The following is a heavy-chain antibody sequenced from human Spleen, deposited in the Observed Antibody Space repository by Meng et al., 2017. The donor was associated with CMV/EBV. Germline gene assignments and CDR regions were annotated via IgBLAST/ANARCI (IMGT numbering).Heavy chain of an antibody. D-gene: IGHD1-1*01. V-gene: IGHV1-2*02. CDR3: ARVNIDNWHFDY. CDR1: GYNFTDYY. J-gene: IGHJ4*02. CDR2: INPKSGGT. Sequence: CKASGYNFTDYYLYWVRQAPGQGLEWMGWINPKSGGTNYAQKFQGRVSMTRDTSITTAYMELSSLRSDDSALYYCARVNIDNWHFDYWGQGTLVTVSS.